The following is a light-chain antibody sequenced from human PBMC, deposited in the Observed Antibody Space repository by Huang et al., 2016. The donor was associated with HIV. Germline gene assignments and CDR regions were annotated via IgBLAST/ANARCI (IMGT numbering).Light chain of an antibody. CDR3: QQYNNWPRWT. J-gene: IGKJ1*01. CDR1: QSVSSN. V-gene: IGKV3-15*01. CDR2: GAS. Sequence: EIVMTQSPATLSVSPGERATLSCRASQSVSSNLAWYQQKPGQAPRLLIYGASTRATSIPGRVSGSGSGTEFTLTISSLQSEDFAVYYCQQYNNWPRWTFGRGTKVEIK.